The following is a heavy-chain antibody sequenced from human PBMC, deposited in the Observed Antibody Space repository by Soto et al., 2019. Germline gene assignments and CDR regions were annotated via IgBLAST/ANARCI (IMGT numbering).Heavy chain of an antibody. V-gene: IGHV3-23*01. D-gene: IGHD1-26*01. CDR1: GFTFSSYA. CDR2: ISGSGGST. Sequence: GGSLRLSCAASGFTFSSYAMSWVRQAPGKGLEWVSAISGSGGSTYYADSVKGRFTISRDNSKNTLYLQMNSLRAEDTAVYYCAKAPKGSPNHFPSFDYWGQGTLVTVSS. CDR3: AKAPKGSPNHFPSFDY. J-gene: IGHJ4*02.